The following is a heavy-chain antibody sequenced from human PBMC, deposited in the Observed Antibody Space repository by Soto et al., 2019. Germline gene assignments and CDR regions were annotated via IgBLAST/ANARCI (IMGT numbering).Heavy chain of an antibody. V-gene: IGHV3-11*01. CDR3: ARETLFLLSSYGGWFDP. CDR2: ISSSGSTI. D-gene: IGHD2-15*01. Sequence: GGSLRLSCAASGFTFSDYYMSWIRQAPGKGLEWVSYISSSGSTIYYADSVKGRFTISRDNAKNSLYLQMNSLRAEDTAVYYCARETLFLLSSYGGWFDPWGQGTLVTVSS. J-gene: IGHJ5*02. CDR1: GFTFSDYY.